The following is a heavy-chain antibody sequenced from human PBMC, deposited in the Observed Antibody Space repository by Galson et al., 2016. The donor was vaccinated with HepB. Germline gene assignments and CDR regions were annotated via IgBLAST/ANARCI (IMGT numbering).Heavy chain of an antibody. CDR2: TYHRGTWYS. CDR1: GASVSSNSAA. D-gene: IGHD4-17*01. Sequence: AISGASVSSNSAAWHWIRQSSSRGLEWLGMTYHRGTWYSDYAASLESRISIDPDTSNNQFSLHLRSVAPDDTSVYYCARLSIPDYGVGWYFDYWGRGLLVTVSS. V-gene: IGHV6-1*01. CDR3: ARLSIPDYGVGWYFDY. J-gene: IGHJ4*02.